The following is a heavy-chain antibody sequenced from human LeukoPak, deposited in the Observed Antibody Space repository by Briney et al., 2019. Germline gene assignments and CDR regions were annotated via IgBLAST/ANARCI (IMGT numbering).Heavy chain of an antibody. D-gene: IGHD2-15*01. V-gene: IGHV4-59*11. J-gene: IGHJ3*02. CDR3: ARDGIIANGFDI. Sequence: PSETLSLTCTVSGGSMNGHYWRWIRQPPGKGLEWIGHIFYSGSATYTPSLNSRLPMPVNTSHNYFSLKLSSVTAADTAVYYCARDGIIANGFDIWGQGTMVTVSS. CDR2: IFYSGSA. CDR1: GGSMNGHY.